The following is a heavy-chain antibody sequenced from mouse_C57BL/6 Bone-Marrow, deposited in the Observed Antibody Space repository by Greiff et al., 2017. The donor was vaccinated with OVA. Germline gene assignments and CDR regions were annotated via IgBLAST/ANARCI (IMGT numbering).Heavy chain of an antibody. CDR3: AKDRHGRSSYWYFDV. J-gene: IGHJ1*03. CDR2: IWRGGST. CDR1: GFSLTSYG. Sequence: QVQLKESGPGLVQPSQSLSITCTVSGFSLTSYGVHWVRQSPGKGLEWLGVIWRGGSTDYNAAFMSRLSITKDNSKSQVFFKMNSLQADDTAIYYCAKDRHGRSSYWYFDVWGTGTTVTVSS. V-gene: IGHV2-5*01. D-gene: IGHD1-3*01.